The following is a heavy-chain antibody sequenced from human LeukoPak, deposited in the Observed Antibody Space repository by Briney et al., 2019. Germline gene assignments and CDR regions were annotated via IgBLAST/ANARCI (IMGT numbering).Heavy chain of an antibody. CDR1: GGSISSGSYY. CDR2: IYTSGST. V-gene: IGHV4-61*02. J-gene: IGHJ5*02. D-gene: IGHD3-3*01. Sequence: SETLSLTCTVSGGSISSGSYYWSWIRQPAGKGLEWIGRIYTSGSTNYNPSLKSRVTISVDTSKNQFSLKLSSVTAADTAVYYCARDRIDYDFWSAYAYNWFDPWGQGTLVTVSP. CDR3: ARDRIDYDFWSAYAYNWFDP.